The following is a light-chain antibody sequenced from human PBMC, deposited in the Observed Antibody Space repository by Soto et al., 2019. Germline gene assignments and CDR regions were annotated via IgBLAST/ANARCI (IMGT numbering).Light chain of an antibody. CDR3: QQRSNWIT. CDR1: QGISSY. J-gene: IGKJ5*01. CDR2: AAS. V-gene: IGKV1-9*01. Sequence: IQLTQSPSSLSASVGDRVTITCRASQGISSYLAWYQQKPGKAPKLLIYAASTLQSGVPSRFSGSGSGTDFTLTISSLEPEDFAVYYCQQRSNWITFGQGTRLEI.